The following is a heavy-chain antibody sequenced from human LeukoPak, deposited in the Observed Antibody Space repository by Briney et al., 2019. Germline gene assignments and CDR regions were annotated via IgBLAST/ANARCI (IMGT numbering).Heavy chain of an antibody. Sequence: ASVKVSCKASGYTFTSYGISWVRQAPGQGLEWMGWISAYNGNTNYAQKLQGRVTMTTDTSTSTAYMELRSLRSDDTAVYYCARESQYYDFWSGYYSYYYGMDVWGQGTTVTVSS. CDR2: ISAYNGNT. V-gene: IGHV1-18*01. CDR1: GYTFTSYG. D-gene: IGHD3-3*01. CDR3: ARESQYYDFWSGYYSYYYGMDV. J-gene: IGHJ6*02.